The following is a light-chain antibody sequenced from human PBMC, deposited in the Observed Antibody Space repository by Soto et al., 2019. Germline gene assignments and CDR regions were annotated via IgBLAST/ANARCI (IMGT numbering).Light chain of an antibody. CDR3: QQRSNWPPLT. V-gene: IGKV3-11*01. CDR2: DAS. J-gene: IGKJ4*01. CDR1: QSVSNY. Sequence: EIVLTQSPATLSLSPGERATLSCRASQSVSNYLAWYQQKPCQAPRLLIYDASNRATGIPARFSGSGSGTDFTLTISSLEPEDFAVYYCQQRSNWPPLTFGGGTKVEIK.